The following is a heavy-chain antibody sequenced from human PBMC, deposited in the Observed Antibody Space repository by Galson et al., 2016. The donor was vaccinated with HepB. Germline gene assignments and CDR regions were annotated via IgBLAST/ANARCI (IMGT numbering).Heavy chain of an antibody. D-gene: IGHD3-10*01. CDR1: GFTLSTYW. V-gene: IGHV3-7*01. CDR3: ARGSSGTHYTFDY. CDR2: INQDGSEK. Sequence: SLRLSCAASGFTLSTYWMSWVRQAPGKGLEWVANINQDGSEKYYVDSVKGRFTISRDNAKNSLYLQMNSLRAEDTAMYYCARGSSGTHYTFDYWGQGTLVTVPS. J-gene: IGHJ4*02.